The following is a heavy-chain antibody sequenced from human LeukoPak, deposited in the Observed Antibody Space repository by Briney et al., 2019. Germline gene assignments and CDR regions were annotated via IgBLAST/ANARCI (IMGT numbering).Heavy chain of an antibody. V-gene: IGHV3-7*01. D-gene: IGHD2-2*01. CDR2: IKQDGSET. CDR1: GFTFSDYY. CDR3: ATYGSTRCFEY. J-gene: IGHJ4*02. Sequence: HPGGSLRLSCAASGFTFSDYYMSWIRQAPGKGLEWVANIKQDGSETYYVDSVKDRFSISRDNAKKSLFLKMNSVRAEDTAVYYCATYGSTRCFEYWGQGTVVTVSS.